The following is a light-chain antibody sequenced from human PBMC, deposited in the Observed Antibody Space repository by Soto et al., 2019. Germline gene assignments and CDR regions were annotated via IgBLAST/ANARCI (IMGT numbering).Light chain of an antibody. Sequence: EIVMTQSPGTLSVSPGERVTVSCRASQYVHTSLAWYQQKSGQAPRLLIYGASVRAPGVPVRFSGSGSGTEITLTLDSLQSEDSAVYSCQQYNQWPPTWTLGQGTKLEI. CDR2: GAS. CDR3: QQYNQWPPTWT. J-gene: IGKJ1*01. V-gene: IGKV3-15*01. CDR1: QYVHTS.